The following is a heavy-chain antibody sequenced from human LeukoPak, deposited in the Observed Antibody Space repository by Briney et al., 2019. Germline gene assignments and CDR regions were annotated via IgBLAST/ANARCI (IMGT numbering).Heavy chain of an antibody. Sequence: SETLSLTCTVSGGSISSYYWSWIRQPPGKGLEWIGYIYYSGSTNYNPSLKSRVTISVDTSKNQFSLKLSSVTAADTAVYYCARDGSSRFEIDAFDIWGQGTMVTVSS. CDR3: ARDGSSRFEIDAFDI. V-gene: IGHV4-59*12. CDR1: GGSISSYY. D-gene: IGHD3-9*01. J-gene: IGHJ3*02. CDR2: IYYSGST.